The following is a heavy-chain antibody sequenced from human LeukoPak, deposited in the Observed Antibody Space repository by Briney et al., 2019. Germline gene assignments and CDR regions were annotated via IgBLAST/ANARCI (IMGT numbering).Heavy chain of an antibody. CDR1: GYTFTSYD. CDR3: ARGTYYYDSSGYYVCWFDP. J-gene: IGHJ5*02. CDR2: MNPNSGNT. Sequence: ASVKVSCKASGYTFTSYDINWVRQATGQGLEWMGWMNPNSGNTGYAQKFQGRVTITRNTSISTAYMELSSLRSEDTAVYYCARGTYYYDSSGYYVCWFDPWGQGTLVTVSS. D-gene: IGHD3-22*01. V-gene: IGHV1-8*03.